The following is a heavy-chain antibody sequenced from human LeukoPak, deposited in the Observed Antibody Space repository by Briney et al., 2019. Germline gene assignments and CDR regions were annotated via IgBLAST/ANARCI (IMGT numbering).Heavy chain of an antibody. J-gene: IGHJ4*02. CDR1: GFTFSSYS. V-gene: IGHV3-21*01. CDR3: AKTLSMIVVVNPTDY. D-gene: IGHD3-22*01. CDR2: ISSSSSYI. Sequence: PGGSLRLSCAASGFTFSSYSMNWVRQAPGKGLEWVSSISSSSSYIYYADSVKGRFTISRDNSKNTLYLQMNSLRAEDTAVYYCAKTLSMIVVVNPTDYWGQRTLVTVSS.